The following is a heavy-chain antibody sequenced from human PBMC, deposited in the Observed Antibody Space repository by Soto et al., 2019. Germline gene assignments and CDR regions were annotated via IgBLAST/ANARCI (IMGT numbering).Heavy chain of an antibody. CDR3: IQSRCGGDCLQSYASHYYYGMDV. J-gene: IGHJ6*02. CDR2: IYWDDDK. V-gene: IGHV2-5*02. CDR1: GFSLSTSGVG. Sequence: QITLKESGPTLVKPTQTLTLTCTFSGFSLSTSGVGVGWIRQPPGKALEWLALIYWDDDKSYSPSLRSRLTINKDTSKNQVVLTMTNMDPVDTATYDCIQSRCGGDCLQSYASHYYYGMDVWGQGTTVTVSS. D-gene: IGHD2-21*02.